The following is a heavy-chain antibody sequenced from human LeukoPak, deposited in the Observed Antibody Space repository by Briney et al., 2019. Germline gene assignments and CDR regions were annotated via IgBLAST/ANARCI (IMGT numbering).Heavy chain of an antibody. V-gene: IGHV4-59*01. CDR1: GGSISSYY. D-gene: IGHD2-2*01. Sequence: PSETLSLTCTVSGGSISSYYWSWIRQPPEKGLEWIGYIYYSGSTNYNPSLKSRVTISVDTSKNQFSLKLSSVTAADTAVYYCARDPGYCSSTSCYGMDVWGQGTTVTVSS. CDR3: ARDPGYCSSTSCYGMDV. J-gene: IGHJ6*02. CDR2: IYYSGST.